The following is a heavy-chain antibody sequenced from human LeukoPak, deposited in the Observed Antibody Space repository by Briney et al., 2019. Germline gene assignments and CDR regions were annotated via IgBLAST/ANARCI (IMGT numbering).Heavy chain of an antibody. CDR3: ARVYGGNSNA. D-gene: IGHD4-23*01. CDR1: GGSFSGYY. CDR2: INHSGST. J-gene: IGHJ4*02. Sequence: PSETLSLTCAVSGGSFSGYYWSWIRQPPGKGLEWIGEINHSGSTNYNPSLKSRVTISVDTSKNQFSLKLSSVTAADTAVYYCARVYGGNSNAWGQGTLVTVSS. V-gene: IGHV4-34*01.